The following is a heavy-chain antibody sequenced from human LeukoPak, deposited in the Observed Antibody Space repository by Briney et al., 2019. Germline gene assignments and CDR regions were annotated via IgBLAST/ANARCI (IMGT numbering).Heavy chain of an antibody. CDR1: GGSISSGDYY. CDR3: ARGGLNNCSSTSCCSNWFDP. CDR2: IYYSGST. Sequence: SQTLSLTCTVSGGSISSGDYYWSWIRQPPGKGLEWIGYIYYSGSTYYNPSLKSRVTISVDTSKNQFSLKLSSVTAADTAVYYCARGGLNNCSSTSCCSNWFDPWGQGTLVTVSS. J-gene: IGHJ5*02. V-gene: IGHV4-30-4*01. D-gene: IGHD2-2*01.